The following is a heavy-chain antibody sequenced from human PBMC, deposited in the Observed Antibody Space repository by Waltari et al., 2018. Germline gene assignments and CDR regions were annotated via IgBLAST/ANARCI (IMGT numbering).Heavy chain of an antibody. Sequence: QLQLQESGPGLVKPSETLSLTCTVSGGSISSSSYYWGWIRQPPGKGLEWIGSIYYSGSTYYNPSLKSRVTISVDTSKNQFSLKLSSVTAADTAVYYCARDGYCSSTSCSYDAFDIWGQGTMVTVSS. CDR1: GGSISSSSYY. CDR3: ARDGYCSSTSCSYDAFDI. J-gene: IGHJ3*02. CDR2: IYYSGST. V-gene: IGHV4-39*07. D-gene: IGHD2-2*01.